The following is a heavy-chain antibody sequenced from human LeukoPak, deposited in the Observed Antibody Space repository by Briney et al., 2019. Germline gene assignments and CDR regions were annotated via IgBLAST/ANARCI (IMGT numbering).Heavy chain of an antibody. CDR1: GFTFSSYW. Sequence: GGSLRLSCAASGFTFSSYWMSWVRQAPGKGLEWVANIKQDGSEKYYVDSVKGRLTISRDNAKNSLYLQMNSLRAEDTAVYYCARDRDVDTAMVNDYWGQGTLVTVSS. V-gene: IGHV3-7*01. J-gene: IGHJ4*02. D-gene: IGHD5-18*01. CDR2: IKQDGSEK. CDR3: ARDRDVDTAMVNDY.